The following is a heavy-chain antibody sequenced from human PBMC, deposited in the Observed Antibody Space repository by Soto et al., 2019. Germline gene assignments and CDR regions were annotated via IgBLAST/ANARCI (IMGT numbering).Heavy chain of an antibody. CDR3: ARDWGRKYDILTGSDACDI. J-gene: IGHJ3*02. CDR2: INAGNGNT. V-gene: IGHV1-3*01. CDR1: GYTFTSYA. Sequence: DSVQVSCKASGYTFTSYAMHWVRQAPGQRLEWMGWINAGNGNTKYSQKFQGRVTITRDTSASTAYMELSSLRSEDTAVYYCARDWGRKYDILTGSDACDIWGKGTRGT. D-gene: IGHD3-9*01.